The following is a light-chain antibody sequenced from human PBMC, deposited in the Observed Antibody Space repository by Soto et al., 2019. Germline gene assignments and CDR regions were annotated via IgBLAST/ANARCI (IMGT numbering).Light chain of an antibody. J-gene: IGLJ1*01. Sequence: QAVVTQPPSASGTPGQRVTISCSGSSSNIGRHTVNWYQQLPGTAPKLLMYGNNQRPSGVPDRFSVSKSDTSASLAISGLQSEDEADYYCAAWDGSVNPHYVFGTGTKLTVL. CDR2: GNN. V-gene: IGLV1-44*01. CDR1: SSNIGRHT. CDR3: AAWDGSVNPHYV.